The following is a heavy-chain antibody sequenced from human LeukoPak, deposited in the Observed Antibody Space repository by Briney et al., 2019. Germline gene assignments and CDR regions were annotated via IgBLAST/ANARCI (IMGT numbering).Heavy chain of an antibody. CDR2: ISSSSSYI. D-gene: IGHD4-17*01. Sequence: KPGGSLRLSCAASGFTFSSYSMNWVRQAPGKGLEWVSSISSSSSYIYYADSVKGRFTISRDNAKNSLYLQMNSLRAEDTAVYYCARDRTTVTAFDHWGQGTLVTVSS. J-gene: IGHJ4*02. CDR3: ARDRTTVTAFDH. V-gene: IGHV3-21*01. CDR1: GFTFSSYS.